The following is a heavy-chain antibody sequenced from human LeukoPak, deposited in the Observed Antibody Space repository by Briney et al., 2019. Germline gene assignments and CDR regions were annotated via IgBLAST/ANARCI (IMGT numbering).Heavy chain of an antibody. J-gene: IGHJ4*02. CDR1: GITLSELW. Sequence: GGSLRLSCTGYGITLSELWMNWVRQVPGKGLEWVANIKQDGSEKKYVDSVKGRFTISRDNAKNSVYLQMNSLRVDDTAVYYCVGGYGWLPDYWGQGALVTVSS. V-gene: IGHV3-7*04. CDR2: IKQDGSEK. CDR3: VGGYGWLPDY. D-gene: IGHD6-19*01.